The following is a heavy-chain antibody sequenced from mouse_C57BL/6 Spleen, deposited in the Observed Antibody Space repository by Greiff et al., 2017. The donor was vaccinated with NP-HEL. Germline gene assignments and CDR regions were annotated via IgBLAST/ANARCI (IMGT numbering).Heavy chain of an antibody. Sequence: QVQLQESGPGLVAPSQSLSITCTVSGFSLTSYGVDWVRQSPGKGLEWLGVIWGVGSTNYNSALKSRLSISKDNSKSQVFLKMNSLQTDDTAMYYCARRDYDEDYFDYWGQGTTLTVSS. CDR1: GFSLTSYG. CDR3: ARRDYDEDYFDY. J-gene: IGHJ2*01. D-gene: IGHD2-4*01. V-gene: IGHV2-6*01. CDR2: IWGVGST.